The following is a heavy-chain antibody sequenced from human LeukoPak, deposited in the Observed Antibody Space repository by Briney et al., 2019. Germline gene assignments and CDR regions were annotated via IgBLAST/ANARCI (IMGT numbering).Heavy chain of an antibody. CDR1: GFTFSSYE. CDR2: ISSSGSTI. CDR3: ASTLGYCSGGSCYDYYYYYMDV. J-gene: IGHJ6*03. D-gene: IGHD2-15*01. Sequence: PGGSLRLSCAASGFTFSSYEMNWVRQAPGKGLEWVSYISSSGSTIYYAESVKGRFTISRDNAKNSLYLQMNSLRDEDTAVYYCASTLGYCSGGSCYDYYYYYMDVWGKGTTVTVTS. V-gene: IGHV3-48*03.